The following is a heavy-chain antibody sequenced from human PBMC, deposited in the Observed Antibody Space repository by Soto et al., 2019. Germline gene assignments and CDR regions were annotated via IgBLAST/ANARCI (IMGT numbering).Heavy chain of an antibody. CDR1: GDRFADSG. CDR3: ARSSRSGISFYYY. Sequence: ASVEVSCEECGDRFADSGGRWMRQAPGQGLEWMGWINANNGDTKYAQKFQDRVTVTTDTSTSTAYVELKGLRSDDTAIYYCARSSRSGISFYYYRGKGTLVTVSS. CDR2: INANNGDT. J-gene: IGHJ4*02. V-gene: IGHV1-18*01. D-gene: IGHD3-22*01.